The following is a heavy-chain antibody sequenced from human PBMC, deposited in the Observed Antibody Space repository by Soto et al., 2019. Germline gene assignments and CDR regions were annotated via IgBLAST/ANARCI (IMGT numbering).Heavy chain of an antibody. CDR3: AREGWSSIAARSYYYYGMDV. CDR1: GFTFSSYG. J-gene: IGHJ6*02. CDR2: ISYDGSNK. Sequence: GGSLRLSCAASGFTFSSYGMHWVRQAPGKGLEWVAVISYDGSNKYYADSVKGRFTISRDNSKNTLYLQMNSLRAEDTAVYYCAREGWSSIAARSYYYYGMDVWGQGTTVTVSS. D-gene: IGHD6-6*01. V-gene: IGHV3-30*03.